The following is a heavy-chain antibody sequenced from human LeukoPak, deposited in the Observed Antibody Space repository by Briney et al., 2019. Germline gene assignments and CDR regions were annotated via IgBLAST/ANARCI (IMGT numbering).Heavy chain of an antibody. V-gene: IGHV4-39*07. J-gene: IGHJ4*02. CDR1: GGSISSSAYY. CDR2: IYYSGNT. D-gene: IGHD3-16*02. CDR3: ARVASFRYYDYVWGSYRSYYFDY. Sequence: SETLSLTCSVSGGSISSSAYYWGWIRQPPGQGLEWIGSIYYSGNTYYNPSLKSPVTISVDTSKNQFSLKLSSVTAADTAVYYCARVASFRYYDYVWGSYRSYYFDYWGQGTLVTVSS.